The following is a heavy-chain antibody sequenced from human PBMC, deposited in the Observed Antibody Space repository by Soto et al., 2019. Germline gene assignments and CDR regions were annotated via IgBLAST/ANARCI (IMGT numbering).Heavy chain of an antibody. V-gene: IGHV4-59*01. D-gene: IGHD3-10*01. CDR1: GDSIIRSF. CDR3: ARGAGDFSGPDSFDL. Sequence: QVQLQESGPRLVKSSETLSLVCSVSGDSIIRSFWGWIRQSAGKGLQYIGYISDNGVPDYDPSLTSRVTLSEDTSKSQFSLKLTAVTPADTAVYYCARGAGDFSGPDSFDLWGQGTMVTVSS. J-gene: IGHJ3*01. CDR2: ISDNGVP.